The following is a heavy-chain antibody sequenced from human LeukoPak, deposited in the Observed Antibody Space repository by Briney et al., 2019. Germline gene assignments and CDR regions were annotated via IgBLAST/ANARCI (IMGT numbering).Heavy chain of an antibody. CDR1: GFTFSSYS. CDR2: INHSGST. J-gene: IGHJ3*02. CDR3: ARSLLWPTGASDI. D-gene: IGHD2/OR15-2a*01. Sequence: GSLRLSCAASGFTFSSYSMNWIRQSPGKGLEWIGEINHSGSTTYNPAFKSRVTISVDTSKRQFSLKLNSLTAADTALYFCARSLLWPTGASDIWDKGTMVTVSS. V-gene: IGHV4-34*01.